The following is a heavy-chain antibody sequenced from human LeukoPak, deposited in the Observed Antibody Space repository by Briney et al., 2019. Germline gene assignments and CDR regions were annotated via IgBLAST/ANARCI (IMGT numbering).Heavy chain of an antibody. CDR1: GFTFSSYA. Sequence: AGSLTVSCAASGFTFSSYAMTWVRQAPAKGLELVSNISGSGDITYYTDSVKSPFTISRDNSKNTLYLQMNSMRAEDTAVYHCWRANCGGLGLMEAWGQGTTVTVSS. J-gene: IGHJ6*02. CDR3: WRANCGGLGLMEA. D-gene: IGHD4-23*01. CDR2: ISGSGDIT. V-gene: IGHV3-23*01.